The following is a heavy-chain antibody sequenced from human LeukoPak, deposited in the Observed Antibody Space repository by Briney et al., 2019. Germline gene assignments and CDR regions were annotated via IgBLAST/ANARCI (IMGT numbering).Heavy chain of an antibody. D-gene: IGHD6-13*01. CDR2: ISGSGGST. V-gene: IGHV3-23*01. Sequence: GGSLRLSCAVSGFTFSNYWMSWVRQAPGKGLEWVSAISGSGGSTYYADSVKGRFTISRDNSKNTLYLQMNSLRAEDTAVYYCAKVSSSSLYYFDYWGQGTLVTVSS. CDR1: GFTFSNYW. CDR3: AKVSSSSLYYFDY. J-gene: IGHJ4*02.